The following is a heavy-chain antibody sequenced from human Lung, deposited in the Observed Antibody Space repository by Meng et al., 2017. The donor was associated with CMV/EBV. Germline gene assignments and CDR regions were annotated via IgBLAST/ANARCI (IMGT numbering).Heavy chain of an antibody. V-gene: IGHV3-21*01. Sequence: GESXKISCAASAFIFSDYAMTWIRQAPGKGLEWVSSISSTSIHIYYADSVKGRFTISRDNGKNLLYLQLNSLRAEDTAVYYCARGRGYCSSTNCYLNFDYWXQGTLVTVSS. CDR1: AFIFSDYA. CDR2: ISSTSIHI. CDR3: ARGRGYCSSTNCYLNFDY. J-gene: IGHJ4*02. D-gene: IGHD2-2*01.